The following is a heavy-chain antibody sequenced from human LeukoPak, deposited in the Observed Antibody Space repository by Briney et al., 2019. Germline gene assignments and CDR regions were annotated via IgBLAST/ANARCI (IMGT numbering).Heavy chain of an antibody. Sequence: GGSLRLSCAASGFTFGDYAMHWVRQAPGKGLEWVSGISWNSGSIGYADSVKGRFTISRDNAKNSLYLQMNSLRAEDMALYYCAKDKAPYSSGWYGFDYWGQGTLVTVSS. D-gene: IGHD6-19*01. CDR2: ISWNSGSI. CDR3: AKDKAPYSSGWYGFDY. CDR1: GFTFGDYA. V-gene: IGHV3-9*03. J-gene: IGHJ4*02.